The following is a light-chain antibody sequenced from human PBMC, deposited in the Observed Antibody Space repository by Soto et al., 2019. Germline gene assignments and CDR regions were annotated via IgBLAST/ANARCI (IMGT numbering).Light chain of an antibody. V-gene: IGKV1-16*01. J-gene: IGKJ5*01. CDR3: QHYNGYPQI. CDR1: QGISSS. CDR2: AAS. Sequence: DIQMTHSPGSRSASVGDRVTITFLASQGISSSLAWFQQKPGKAPKTLIYAASSLHSGVPSRFSGSGSGTDFTLTISSLQPEDFATYYCQHYNGYPQIFGQGTRLEIK.